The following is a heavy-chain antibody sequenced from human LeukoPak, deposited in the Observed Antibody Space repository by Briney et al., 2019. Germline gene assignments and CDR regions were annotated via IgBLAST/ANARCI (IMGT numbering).Heavy chain of an antibody. Sequence: GASVKVSCKASGYTFTGYYMHWVRQAPGQGLEWMGWINPNSGGTNYAQKFQGRVTMTRDTSISTAYMELSRLRSDDTAVYYCAREGNDYDSSGYYYGLDYWGQGTLVTVSS. V-gene: IGHV1-2*02. J-gene: IGHJ4*02. CDR3: AREGNDYDSSGYYYGLDY. D-gene: IGHD3-22*01. CDR2: INPNSGGT. CDR1: GYTFTGYY.